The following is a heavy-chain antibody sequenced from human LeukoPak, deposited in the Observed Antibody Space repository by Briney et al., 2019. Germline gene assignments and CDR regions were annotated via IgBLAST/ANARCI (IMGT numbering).Heavy chain of an antibody. D-gene: IGHD1-1*01. J-gene: IGHJ6*03. CDR3: ARGRVSSSTWYSTYYYYFYMDV. Sequence: TSETLSLTCTVSGGSISSYYWSWIRQPAGKGLEWIGRIYTSGSTDYNPSLKSRVTISVDTTNNLFSLRLRSVTAADTAVYFCARGRVSSSTWYSTYYYYFYMDVWGKGTTVTVSS. CDR2: IYTSGST. V-gene: IGHV4-4*07. CDR1: GGSISSYY.